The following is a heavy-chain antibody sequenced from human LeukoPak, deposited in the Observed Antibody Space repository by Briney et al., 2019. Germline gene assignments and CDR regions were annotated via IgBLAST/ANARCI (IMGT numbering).Heavy chain of an antibody. CDR3: SKDAVDV. V-gene: IGHV3-30*02. CDR2: IRYDGTNK. Sequence: GGSLRLSCAAPGFTFRSYGMHWVRQAPAKGLEWVTYIRYDGTNKYYGDSVKGRFTISRDNSKNTLYLHMHSLRADDTAMYYCSKDAVDVWGQGTMVIVSS. J-gene: IGHJ3*01. CDR1: GFTFRSYG.